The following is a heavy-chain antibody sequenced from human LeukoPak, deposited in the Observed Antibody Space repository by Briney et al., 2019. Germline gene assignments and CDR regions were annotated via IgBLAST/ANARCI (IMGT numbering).Heavy chain of an antibody. CDR2: IYYSGST. CDR1: GGSISSSSYY. Sequence: SETLSLTCTVSGGSISSSSYYWGWIRQPPGTGLEWSGSIYYSGSTYYNPSLKSRVTISVDTSKNQFSLKLSSVTAADTAVYYCARGLSSSWYRFDYWGQGTLVTVSS. J-gene: IGHJ4*02. D-gene: IGHD6-13*01. CDR3: ARGLSSSWYRFDY. V-gene: IGHV4-39*07.